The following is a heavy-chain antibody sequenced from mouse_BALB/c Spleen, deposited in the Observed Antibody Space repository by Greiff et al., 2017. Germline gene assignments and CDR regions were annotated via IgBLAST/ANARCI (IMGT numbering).Heavy chain of an antibody. V-gene: IGHV5-4*02. CDR3: AREDYRSNPWFAY. J-gene: IGHJ3*01. D-gene: IGHD2-14*01. Sequence: DVKLVESGGGLVKPGGSLKLSCAASGFTFSDYYMYWVRQTPEKRLEWVATISDGGSYTYYPDSVKGRFTISRDNAKNNLYLQMSSLKSEDTAMYYCAREDYRSNPWFAYWGQGTLVTVSA. CDR1: GFTFSDYY. CDR2: ISDGGSYT.